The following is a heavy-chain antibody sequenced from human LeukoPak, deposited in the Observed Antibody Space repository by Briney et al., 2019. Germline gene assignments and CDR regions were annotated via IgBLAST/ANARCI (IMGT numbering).Heavy chain of an antibody. V-gene: IGHV4-34*01. D-gene: IGHD3-9*01. Sequence: SETLSLTCAVYGGSFSGYYWTWIRQSPEKGLEWIGEINHSGSTSYNPSLKSQVTISVDTSKNQFSLKLTSVTAADTAVYYCARGPLLTHRRYFDFWGQGTLVTASS. CDR3: ARGPLLTHRRYFDF. CDR2: INHSGST. CDR1: GGSFSGYY. J-gene: IGHJ4*02.